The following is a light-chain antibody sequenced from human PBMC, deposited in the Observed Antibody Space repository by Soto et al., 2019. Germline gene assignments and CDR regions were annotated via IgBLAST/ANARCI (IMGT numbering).Light chain of an antibody. Sequence: EIVLTQSRGTLSLSPGERATLSCRSSQSVSNNYLAWYQQKPGQAPRLLIYGASNRAAGIPDRFSGSGSGTEFTLTISSLQSEDFAVYYCQQYNNWPRTFGQGTKVDIK. J-gene: IGKJ1*01. CDR1: QSVSNN. CDR3: QQYNNWPRT. V-gene: IGKV3D-15*01. CDR2: GAS.